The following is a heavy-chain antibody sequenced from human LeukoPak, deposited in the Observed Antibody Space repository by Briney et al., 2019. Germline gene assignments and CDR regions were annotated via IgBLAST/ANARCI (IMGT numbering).Heavy chain of an antibody. Sequence: PSETLSLTCTVSGGSISSYYWSWIRQPPGKGLEWIGYIYYSGSTNYNPSLKSRVTISVDTSKNQFSLKLSSVTAADTAVYYCARMPYSNYMDVWGKGTTVTVSS. CDR1: GGSISSYY. CDR2: IYYSGST. CDR3: ARMPYSNYMDV. J-gene: IGHJ6*03. D-gene: IGHD4-11*01. V-gene: IGHV4-59*01.